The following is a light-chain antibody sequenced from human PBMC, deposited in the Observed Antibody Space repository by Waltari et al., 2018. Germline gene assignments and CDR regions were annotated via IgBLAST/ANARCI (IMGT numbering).Light chain of an antibody. Sequence: DIQMTQSPSSLSASIGDRVIITCRASESISNYLNWYQQKPGQAPKLLIYAASSFQSGVPSRFSGSGSGTEFTLTISSLQPEDFATYYCQQSYSQPSTVGQGTKLEIK. CDR1: ESISNY. J-gene: IGKJ2*01. V-gene: IGKV1-39*01. CDR3: QQSYSQPST. CDR2: AAS.